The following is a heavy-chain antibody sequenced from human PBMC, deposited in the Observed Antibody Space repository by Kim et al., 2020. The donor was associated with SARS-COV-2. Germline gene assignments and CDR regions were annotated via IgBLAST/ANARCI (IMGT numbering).Heavy chain of an antibody. J-gene: IGHJ4*02. D-gene: IGHD4-17*01. CDR3: AKDPGGVYGDYEYYFDY. CDR2: ISGSGGST. Sequence: GGSLRLSCAASGFTFSSYAMSWVRQAPGKGLEWVSAISGSGGSTYYADSVKGRFTISRDNSKNTLYLQMNSLRAEDTAVYYCAKDPGGVYGDYEYYFDYWGQGTLVTVSS. CDR1: GFTFSSYA. V-gene: IGHV3-23*01.